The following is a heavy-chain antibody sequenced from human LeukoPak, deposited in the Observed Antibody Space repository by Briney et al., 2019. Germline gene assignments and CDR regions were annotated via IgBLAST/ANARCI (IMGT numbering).Heavy chain of an antibody. CDR1: DNTFPIFV. D-gene: IGHD3-10*01. J-gene: IGHJ6*03. V-gene: IGHV1-18*01. CDR2: INTYNGNT. CDR3: ARPVKGAFLYYYMDV. Sequence: ASVKVSCKPSDNTFPIFVLTWVRHAPGQGLEWMGWINTYNGNTQYAQNLQGRVTLTRDTSTTTAYMELRTLRSNDTAVYYCARPVKGAFLYYYMDVWGKGTTVIVSS.